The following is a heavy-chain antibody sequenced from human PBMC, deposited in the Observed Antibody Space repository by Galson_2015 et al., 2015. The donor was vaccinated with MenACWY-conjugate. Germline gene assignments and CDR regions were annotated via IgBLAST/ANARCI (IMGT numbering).Heavy chain of an antibody. CDR3: ARELAGGNAFDI. Sequence: ETLSLTCPVSGGSISSYYWSWIRQPPGKGLEWIGYIYYSGSTNYNPSLKSRVTISVDTSKNQFSLKLSSVTAADTAVYYCARELAGGNAFDIWGQGTMVTVSS. CDR2: IYYSGST. CDR1: GGSISSYY. D-gene: IGHD6-19*01. J-gene: IGHJ3*02. V-gene: IGHV4-59*01.